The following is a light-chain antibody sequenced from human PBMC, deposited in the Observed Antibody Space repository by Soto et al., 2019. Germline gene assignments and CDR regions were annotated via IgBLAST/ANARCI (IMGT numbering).Light chain of an antibody. CDR3: QRSSGT. V-gene: IGKV1-5*01. CDR2: DAS. J-gene: IGKJ2*01. Sequence: DIQMTQSPSTLSASVGDRVTITCRASQSISRWLAWYQQKPGKAPKLLIYDASSLESGVPSRFSGSGSETEFSLTIRSLHHYAIATYYRQRSSGTVGQGTKLEIK. CDR1: QSISRW.